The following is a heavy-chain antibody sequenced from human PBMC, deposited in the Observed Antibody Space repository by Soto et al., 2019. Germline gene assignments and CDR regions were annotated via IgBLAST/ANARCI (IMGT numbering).Heavy chain of an antibody. D-gene: IGHD6-13*01. Sequence: QVQLEQSGSEVKKSGSSVKVSCKASGYSFSSHAITWVRQAPGQGLEWMGGIIPVFGTPSYAQKFQGRATISADKSTNTSYLELTSLRSKDTAVYYCARGGALSTSWYWGDGLDSWGQGTQVTVSS. J-gene: IGHJ4*02. V-gene: IGHV1-69*06. CDR1: GYSFSSHA. CDR2: IIPVFGTP. CDR3: ARGGALSTSWYWGDGLDS.